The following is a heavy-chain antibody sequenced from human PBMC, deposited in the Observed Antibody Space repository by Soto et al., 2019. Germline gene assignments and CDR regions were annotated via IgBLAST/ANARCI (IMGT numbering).Heavy chain of an antibody. V-gene: IGHV1-69*02. Sequence: QVQLVQSGAEVKKPGSSVKVSCKASGGTFSSYTISWVRQAPGQGLEWMGRIIPILGIANYAQKFQGRVTITADKSTSTAYMELSSLRSEDTAVYYCARSYSGSYSFDYWGQGTLVTVSS. CDR2: IIPILGIA. J-gene: IGHJ4*02. D-gene: IGHD1-26*01. CDR1: GGTFSSYT. CDR3: ARSYSGSYSFDY.